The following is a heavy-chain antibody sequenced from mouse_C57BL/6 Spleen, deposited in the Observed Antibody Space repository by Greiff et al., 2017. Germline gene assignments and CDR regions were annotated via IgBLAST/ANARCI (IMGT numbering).Heavy chain of an antibody. V-gene: IGHV1-55*01. CDR1: GYTFTSYW. D-gene: IGHD1-1*01. CDR3: ARYYYGSSSLDY. J-gene: IGHJ2*01. Sequence: VQLQQPGAELVKPGASVKMSCKASGYTFTSYWITWVKQRPGQGLEWIGDIYPGSGSTNYNEKFKSKATLTVDTSSSAAYMQLSSLTSADSAVYCCARYYYGSSSLDYWGQGTTLTVSS. CDR2: IYPGSGST.